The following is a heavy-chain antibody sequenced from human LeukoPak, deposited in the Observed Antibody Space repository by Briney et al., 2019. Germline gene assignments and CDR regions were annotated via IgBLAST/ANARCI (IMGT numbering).Heavy chain of an antibody. CDR2: INPSGGST. Sequence: ASVKVSCKAPGYTFTSYYMHWVRQAPGQGLEWMGIINPSGGSTSYAQKFQGRVTMTREMSTSTVYMELSSLRSEDTAVYYCARDGSAGAVPAASWFDPWGQGTLVTVSS. CDR1: GYTFTSYY. D-gene: IGHD2-2*01. CDR3: ARDGSAGAVPAASWFDP. V-gene: IGHV1-46*01. J-gene: IGHJ5*02.